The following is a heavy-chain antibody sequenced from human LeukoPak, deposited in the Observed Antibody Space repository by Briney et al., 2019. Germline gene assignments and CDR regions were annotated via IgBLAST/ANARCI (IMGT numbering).Heavy chain of an antibody. CDR2: INPNSGGT. CDR3: ARDQGGVYDILTGYNFLY. V-gene: IGHV1-2*02. Sequence: EASVSVSCKASGYTFTGYYMHWVRQAPGQGREWMGGINPNSGGTNYAQKFQGRVTMTRDTSISTAYMELSRLRSDDTAVYYCARDQGGVYDILTGYNFLYWGQGTLVTGSS. CDR1: GYTFTGYY. J-gene: IGHJ4*02. D-gene: IGHD3-9*01.